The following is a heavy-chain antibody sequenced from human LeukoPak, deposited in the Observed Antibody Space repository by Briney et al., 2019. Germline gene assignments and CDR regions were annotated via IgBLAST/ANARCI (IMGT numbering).Heavy chain of an antibody. CDR2: ISSSSSYI. J-gene: IGHJ4*02. V-gene: IGHV3-21*01. CDR1: GFTFSSYS. Sequence: KTGGSLRLSCAASGFTFSSYSMNWVRQAPGKGLEWVSSISSSSSYIYYADSVKGRFTISRDNAKNSLYLQMNSLRAEDTAVYYCARDQYSSPGTFDYWGQGTLVTVSS. D-gene: IGHD6-6*01. CDR3: ARDQYSSPGTFDY.